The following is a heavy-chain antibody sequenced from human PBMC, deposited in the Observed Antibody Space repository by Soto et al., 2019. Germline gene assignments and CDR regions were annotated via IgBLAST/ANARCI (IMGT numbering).Heavy chain of an antibody. J-gene: IGHJ3*02. Sequence: EVQLLESGGGLVQPGNSLRLSCAASGLPLSRYAMSWVRQAPGKGLEWVSGISDSGSSAYYADSVKGRFTISRDNSKNTLYLQRDSLIAEDTAVDYCAKDDKYRGRKHAFDSWGKGTMVSVSS. CDR2: ISDSGSSA. D-gene: IGHD1-26*01. CDR1: GLPLSRYA. CDR3: AKDDKYRGRKHAFDS. V-gene: IGHV3-23*01.